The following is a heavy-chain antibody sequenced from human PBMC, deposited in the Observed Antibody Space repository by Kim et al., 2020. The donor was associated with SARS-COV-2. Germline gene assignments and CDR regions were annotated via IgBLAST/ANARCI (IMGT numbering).Heavy chain of an antibody. D-gene: IGHD3-10*01. V-gene: IGHV4-4*02. CDR2: IYHDGST. Sequence: SETLSLTCAVSGGSVSSSNWWSWVRQPPEKGLECIGEIYHDGSTHYNPSLKSRVTISVDKPKNQFSLTLSSVTAADTAVYYCARDRGGMAFDIWGQGTMV. CDR3: ARDRGGMAFDI. CDR1: GGSVSSSNW. J-gene: IGHJ3*02.